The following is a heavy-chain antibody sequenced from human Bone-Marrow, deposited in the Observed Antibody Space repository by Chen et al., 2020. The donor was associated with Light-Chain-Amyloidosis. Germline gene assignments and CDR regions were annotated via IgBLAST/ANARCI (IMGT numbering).Heavy chain of an antibody. D-gene: IGHD5-12*01. V-gene: IGHV5-51*01. CDR2: IYPDDSYS. CDR1: GYTFPNYW. J-gene: IGHJ4*02. Sequence: EVQLEQSGPEVKKPGESLKISCKGSGYTFPNYWIGWVRQMPGKGLEWMVVIYPDDSYSRYSPSFGGQVTISADKSITPAYLQWRSLKASDTAMYYCARRRDGYNFDYWGQGTLVTVSS. CDR3: ARRRDGYNFDY.